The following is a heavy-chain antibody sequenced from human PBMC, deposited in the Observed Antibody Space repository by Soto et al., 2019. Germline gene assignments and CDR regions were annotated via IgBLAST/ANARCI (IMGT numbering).Heavy chain of an antibody. D-gene: IGHD6-6*01. CDR3: ARDRVAVRPGWFDP. CDR2: ISVYNGDT. V-gene: IGHV1-18*01. J-gene: IGHJ5*02. Sequence: QVQLVQSGAEVKKPGASVKVSCRASGYTFATYGISWVRQAPGQGLEWMGWISVYNGDTNYAQKFQGRVTMTTDTSTSRAYTEVRSLRSDDTAVYYCARDRVAVRPGWFDPWGQGTLVTVSS. CDR1: GYTFATYG.